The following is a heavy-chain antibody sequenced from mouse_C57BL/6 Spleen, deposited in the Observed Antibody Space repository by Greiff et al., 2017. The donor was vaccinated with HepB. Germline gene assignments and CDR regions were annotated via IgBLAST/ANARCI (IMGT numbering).Heavy chain of an antibody. V-gene: IGHV1-81*01. CDR2: IYPRSGNT. Sequence: VKLQESGAELARPGASVKLSCKASGYTFTSYGISWVKQRTGQGLEWIGEIYPRSGNTYYNEKFKGKATLTADKSSSTAYMELRSLTSEDSAVYFCARLSLRAMDYWGQGTSVTVSS. CDR3: ARLSLRAMDY. CDR1: GYTFTSYG. D-gene: IGHD1-1*01. J-gene: IGHJ4*01.